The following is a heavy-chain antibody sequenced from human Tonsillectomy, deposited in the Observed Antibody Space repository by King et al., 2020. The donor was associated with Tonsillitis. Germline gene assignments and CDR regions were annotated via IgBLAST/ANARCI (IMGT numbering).Heavy chain of an antibody. CDR3: AREDYDILTGYVFDY. D-gene: IGHD3-9*01. J-gene: IGHJ4*02. V-gene: IGHV3-48*01. CDR1: GFTFSSNS. CDR2: ISSSSSII. Sequence: QLVQSGGGLVQPGGSLRLSCAASGFTFSSNSMNWVRQAPGKGLEWVSYISSSSSIIYYADSVKGRFTVSRDNAKNSLYLQMNSLRAEDTAVYYCAREDYDILTGYVFDYWGQGTLVTVSS.